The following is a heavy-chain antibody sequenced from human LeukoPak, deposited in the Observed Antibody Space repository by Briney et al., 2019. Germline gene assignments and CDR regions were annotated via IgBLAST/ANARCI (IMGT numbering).Heavy chain of an antibody. V-gene: IGHV1-58*02. D-gene: IGHD6-13*01. CDR1: GFTFTSSA. CDR2: IVVGSGNT. Sequence: ASVKVSCKASGFTFTSSAMQWVRQARGQRLEGIGWIVVGSGNTNYAQKFQERVTITRDMSTSTAYMELSSLRSEDTAVYYCAAETGYSSSIDYWGQGTLVTVSS. CDR3: AAETGYSSSIDY. J-gene: IGHJ4*02.